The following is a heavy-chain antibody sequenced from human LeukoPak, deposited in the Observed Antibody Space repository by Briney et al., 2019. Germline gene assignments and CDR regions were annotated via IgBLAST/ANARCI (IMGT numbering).Heavy chain of an antibody. Sequence: SVKVSCKASGGTFSSYAISWVRQAPGQGLEWMGGIIPIFGTANYAQKFQGRVTITADESTSTAYMELSSLRSEDTAVYYCARSNYYDILTGYYYYFDYWGQGTLVTVSS. CDR1: GGTFSSYA. D-gene: IGHD3-9*01. V-gene: IGHV1-69*13. CDR3: ARSNYYDILTGYYYYFDY. CDR2: IIPIFGTA. J-gene: IGHJ4*02.